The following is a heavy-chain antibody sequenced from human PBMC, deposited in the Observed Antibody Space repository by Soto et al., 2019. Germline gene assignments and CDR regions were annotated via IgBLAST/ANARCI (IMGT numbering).Heavy chain of an antibody. Sequence: QVQLVQSGAEVKKPGSSVKVSCKASGGTFSSYAISWVRQAPGQGLEWMGGIIPIFGTANYAQKFQGRVTITADESTSTAYMELSSLRSEDTAVYYCARGHVRYFVWLPQRNYYFDYWGQGTLVTVSS. CDR3: ARGHVRYFVWLPQRNYYFDY. J-gene: IGHJ4*02. V-gene: IGHV1-69*12. CDR2: IIPIFGTA. CDR1: GGTFSSYA. D-gene: IGHD3-9*01.